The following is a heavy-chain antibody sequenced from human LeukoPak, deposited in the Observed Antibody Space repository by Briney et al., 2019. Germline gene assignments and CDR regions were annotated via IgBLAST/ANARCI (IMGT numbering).Heavy chain of an antibody. CDR3: ARHGRHTIFGVVPTGGFDY. Sequence: PSGTLSLTCAVYGGSFSGYYWSWIRQPPGKGLEWIGEINHSGSTNYNPSLKSRVTISVDTSKNQFSLKLSSVTAADTAVYYCARHGRHTIFGVVPTGGFDYWGQGTLVTVSS. D-gene: IGHD3-3*01. CDR2: INHSGST. V-gene: IGHV4-34*01. CDR1: GGSFSGYY. J-gene: IGHJ4*02.